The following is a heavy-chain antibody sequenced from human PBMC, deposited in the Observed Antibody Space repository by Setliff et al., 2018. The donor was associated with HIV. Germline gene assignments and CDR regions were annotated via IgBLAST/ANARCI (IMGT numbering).Heavy chain of an antibody. CDR1: GFTFRSYG. J-gene: IGHJ2*01. CDR2: IWNDGNNK. V-gene: IGHV3-33*06. Sequence: GGSLRLSCAASGFTFRSYGMHWVRQAPGKGLEWVAVIWNDGNNKYYADSVKGRFTISRDNSKNTLYLQMNSLRAEDTAVYYCAKPLYDSSGYYLNWYFDLWGRGTLVTAPQ. D-gene: IGHD3-22*01. CDR3: AKPLYDSSGYYLNWYFDL.